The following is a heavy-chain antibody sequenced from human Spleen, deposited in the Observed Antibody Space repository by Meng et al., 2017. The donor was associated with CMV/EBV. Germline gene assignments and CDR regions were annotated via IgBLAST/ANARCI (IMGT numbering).Heavy chain of an antibody. CDR3: ARGTGIFDY. V-gene: IGHV1-18*04. J-gene: IGHJ4*02. Sequence: AACRASGYTFTSHGITWVRQAPGQGLEWMGWISPSIGSTNYVQKLEGRVTMTTDRSTTTAYLELRSLRYDDTAVYFCARGTGIFDYWGQGTLVTVSS. CDR1: GYTFTSHG. D-gene: IGHD7-27*01. CDR2: ISPSIGST.